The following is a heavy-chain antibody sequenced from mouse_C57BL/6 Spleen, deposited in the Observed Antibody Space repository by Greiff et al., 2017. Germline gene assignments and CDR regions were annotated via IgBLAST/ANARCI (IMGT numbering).Heavy chain of an antibody. CDR2: INPSTGGT. V-gene: IGHV1-42*01. CDR3: ARWGLRDAMDY. Sequence: EVQLQQSGPELVKPGASVKISCKASGYSFTGYYMNWVKQSPEKSLEWIGEINPSTGGTTYNQKFKAKATLTVDKSSSTAYMQLKSLTSEDSAVYYCARWGLRDAMDYWGQGTSVTVSS. D-gene: IGHD3-1*01. J-gene: IGHJ4*01. CDR1: GYSFTGYY.